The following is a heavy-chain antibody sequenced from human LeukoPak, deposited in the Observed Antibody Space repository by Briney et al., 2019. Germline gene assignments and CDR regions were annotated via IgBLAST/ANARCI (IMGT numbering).Heavy chain of an antibody. D-gene: IGHD3-10*01. V-gene: IGHV1-2*02. J-gene: IGHJ5*02. CDR2: INPNSGGT. CDR3: AAPLYGSGSWTWFDP. Sequence: ASVKVSCKASGHTFTAYYMFWVRQAPGQGLEWMGWINPNSGGTNYAPKFQGRVTMTRDTSISTAYMELSRLRSDDTAVYYCAAPLYGSGSWTWFDPWGQGTLVTVSS. CDR1: GHTFTAYY.